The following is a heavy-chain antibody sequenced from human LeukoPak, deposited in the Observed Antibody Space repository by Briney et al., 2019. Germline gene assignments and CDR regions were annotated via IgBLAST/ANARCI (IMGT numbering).Heavy chain of an antibody. CDR1: GYTFTRYY. CDR3: ARDARYSGSYFNWFDP. D-gene: IGHD1-26*01. CDR2: INPNSGGT. Sequence: ASVTVSCKASGYTFTRYYMHWVRQAPGQGLEWMGWINPNSGGTNYAQKFQGRVTMTRDTSISTAYMELSRLRSDDTAVYYCARDARYSGSYFNWFDPWGQGTLVTVSS. J-gene: IGHJ5*02. V-gene: IGHV1-2*02.